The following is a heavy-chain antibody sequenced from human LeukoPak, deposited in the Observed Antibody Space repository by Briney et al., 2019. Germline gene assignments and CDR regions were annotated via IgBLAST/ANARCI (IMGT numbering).Heavy chain of an antibody. D-gene: IGHD5-18*01. J-gene: IGHJ4*02. CDR3: ARGRFLGIQLWLPDY. CDR2: MNPNSGNA. Sequence: ASVKVSCKASGYTFTSYDINWVRQAPGQGLEWMGWMNPNSGNAGYAQKFQGRVTMTRNTSISTAYMELSSLRSEDTAVYYCARGRFLGIQLWLPDYWGQGTLVTVSS. CDR1: GYTFTSYD. V-gene: IGHV1-8*01.